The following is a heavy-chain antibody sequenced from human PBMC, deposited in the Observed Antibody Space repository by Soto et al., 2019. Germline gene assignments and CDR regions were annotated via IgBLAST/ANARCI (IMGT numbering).Heavy chain of an antibody. CDR3: ARRYYYCPGELDY. D-gene: IGHD3-10*01. CDR2: IYHGGST. V-gene: IGHV4-4*02. Sequence: QVQLQESGPGLVKPSGTLSLTCAVSGGSISSNNWWSWGRQPPLKGLEWIGEIYHGGSTNYHPSLKSRVTISVDESKNQCCLKLSSVTAADRAVYYCARRYYYCPGELDYWGQGTLVTVSS. CDR1: GGSISSNNW. J-gene: IGHJ4*02.